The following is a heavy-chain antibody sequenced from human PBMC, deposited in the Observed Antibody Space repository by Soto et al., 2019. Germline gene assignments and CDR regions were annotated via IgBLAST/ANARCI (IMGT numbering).Heavy chain of an antibody. J-gene: IGHJ6*02. V-gene: IGHV3-30*18. D-gene: IGHD6-19*01. Sequence: QVQLVESGGAVVQPGRSLRLSCAASEFTFSNYGMHWVRQAPGKGLEWVTVISSDGSNKYYADSVRGRFTISRDNSKNTLYLQMNSLRAANTAVYYCTKPWYSSGWPVRGTPDYYAMDVWGQRTTVTVSS. CDR3: TKPWYSSGWPVRGTPDYYAMDV. CDR1: EFTFSNYG. CDR2: ISSDGSNK.